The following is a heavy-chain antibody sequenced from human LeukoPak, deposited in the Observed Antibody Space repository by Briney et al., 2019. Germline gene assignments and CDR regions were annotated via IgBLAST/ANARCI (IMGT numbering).Heavy chain of an antibody. D-gene: IGHD2-2*01. J-gene: IGHJ4*02. V-gene: IGHV3-11*04. Sequence: GGSLRLSCAASGFTFSDYYMSWIRQAPGKGLEWVSYISSSGSTIYYADSVKGRFTISRDNAKNSLYLQMNSLRAEDTAVYYCTREYCSSTSCSVDYWGQGTLVTVSS. CDR1: GFTFSDYY. CDR3: TREYCSSTSCSVDY. CDR2: ISSSGSTI.